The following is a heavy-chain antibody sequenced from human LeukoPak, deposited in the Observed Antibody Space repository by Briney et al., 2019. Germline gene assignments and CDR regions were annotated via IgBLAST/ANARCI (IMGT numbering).Heavy chain of an antibody. D-gene: IGHD1-1*01. Sequence: GGSPRLSCAASEFTFTTYGMHWVRQAPGKGLEWVAFIYYDGSNIYYADYVKGRLTISRDISRNTLYLQMDSLRAEDTAIYYCARDWKTNSFDYWGQGTLVTVSS. J-gene: IGHJ4*02. CDR2: IYYDGSNI. CDR3: ARDWKTNSFDY. CDR1: EFTFTTYG. V-gene: IGHV3-33*01.